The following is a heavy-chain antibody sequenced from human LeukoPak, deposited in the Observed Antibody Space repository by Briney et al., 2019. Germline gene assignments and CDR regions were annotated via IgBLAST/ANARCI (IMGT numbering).Heavy chain of an antibody. CDR2: INHSGST. V-gene: IGHV4-34*01. J-gene: IGHJ4*02. CDR1: GGSFSGYY. CDR3: ARGPNLISTRNFDY. Sequence: SETLSLTCAVYGGSFSGYYWSWIRQHPGKGLGWSGEINHSGSTNYNPSLKSRVTISVDTSKNQFSLKLSSVTAADTAVYYCARGPNLISTRNFDYWGQGTLVTVSS. D-gene: IGHD5/OR15-5a*01.